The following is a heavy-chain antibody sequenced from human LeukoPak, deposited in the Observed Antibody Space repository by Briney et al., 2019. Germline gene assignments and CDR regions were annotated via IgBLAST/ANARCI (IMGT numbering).Heavy chain of an antibody. CDR3: AGGYCSGGSCRRYYYGMDV. D-gene: IGHD2-15*01. Sequence: ASVKVSCKASGYTFTSYYMHWVRQAPGQGLEWMGIINPSGGSTSYAQKFQGRVTMTRDTSTSTVYMELSSLRSEDTAVYYCAGGYCSGGSCRRYYYGMDVWGQGTTVTVSS. V-gene: IGHV1-46*01. CDR2: INPSGGST. CDR1: GYTFTSYY. J-gene: IGHJ6*02.